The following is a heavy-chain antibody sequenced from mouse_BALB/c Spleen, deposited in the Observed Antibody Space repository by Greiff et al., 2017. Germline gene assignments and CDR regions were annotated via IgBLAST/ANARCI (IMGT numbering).Heavy chain of an antibody. Sequence: VQLQQSGAELVRPGASVKLSCKASGFTINDYYMHWVKQRPEQGLEWIGWIDPENGNTIYDPKFQGKASITTDTSSNTAYLQLSSLTSEDTAVYYCARWAVVATRAMDYWGQGTSVTVSS. V-gene: IGHV14-1*02. J-gene: IGHJ4*01. D-gene: IGHD1-1*01. CDR3: ARWAVVATRAMDY. CDR2: IDPENGNT. CDR1: GFTINDYY.